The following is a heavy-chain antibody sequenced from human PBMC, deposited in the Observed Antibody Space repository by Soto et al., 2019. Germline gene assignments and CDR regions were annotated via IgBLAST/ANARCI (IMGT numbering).Heavy chain of an antibody. CDR2: IYHTGSA. J-gene: IGHJ3*01. Sequence: XGTLALTFVVCGACLSTSNWWGWFRQAPGKGLEWIGEIYHTGSASYSPSLKSRLSMSIDKSKNQFSLRLTDVTAADTAKYYCARGPSSASYSVDGFDVCGQRTLVTVSS. D-gene: IGHD1-26*01. CDR1: GACLSTSNW. V-gene: IGHV4-4*02. CDR3: ARGPSSASYSVDGFDV.